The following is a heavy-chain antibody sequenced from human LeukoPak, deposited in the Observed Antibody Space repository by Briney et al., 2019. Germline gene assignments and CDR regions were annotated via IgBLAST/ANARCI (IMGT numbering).Heavy chain of an antibody. J-gene: IGHJ4*02. Sequence: ASVKVSCRASDYTFSNYGISWVRQAPGQGLEWMGWISAYNGNTKYAQKFQGRVTMTTDTSTSTAYMEVRSLRSDDTAVYYCARLPYYYDSSGPSYNDYWGQGTLVTVSS. D-gene: IGHD3-22*01. CDR2: ISAYNGNT. CDR1: DYTFSNYG. CDR3: ARLPYYYDSSGPSYNDY. V-gene: IGHV1-18*01.